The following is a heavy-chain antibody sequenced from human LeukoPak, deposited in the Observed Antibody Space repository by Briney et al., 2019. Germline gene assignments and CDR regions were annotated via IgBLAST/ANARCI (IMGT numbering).Heavy chain of an antibody. CDR1: GFTFSSYA. V-gene: IGHV3-23*01. CDR3: VKEGVRVGSGSYIDNWFDP. D-gene: IGHD3-10*01. CDR2: ISGSGGST. Sequence: GGSLRLSCAASGFTFSSYAMSWVRQAPGKGLEWVSAISGSGGSTYYADSVKGRFTISRDNSKNTLYLQMNSLRAEDTAVYYCVKEGVRVGSGSYIDNWFDPWGQGTLVTVSS. J-gene: IGHJ5*02.